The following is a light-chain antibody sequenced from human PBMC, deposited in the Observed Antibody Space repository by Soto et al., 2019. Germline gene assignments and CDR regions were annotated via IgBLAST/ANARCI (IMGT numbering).Light chain of an antibody. Sequence: QSALTQPASVSGSPGQSITISCTGTSSDVGGYHYVSWYQQHPGKAPKLMIYEVSNRPSGVANRFSGSKSGNTGSLTISVLQAEDEADYYCRSYTSSSTRGFGTGTKLTVL. CDR1: SSDVGGYHY. V-gene: IGLV2-14*01. J-gene: IGLJ1*01. CDR2: EVS. CDR3: RSYTSSSTRG.